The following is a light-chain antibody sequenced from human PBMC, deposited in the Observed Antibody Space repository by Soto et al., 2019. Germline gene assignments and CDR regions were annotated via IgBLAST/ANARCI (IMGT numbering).Light chain of an antibody. CDR1: QSVLYSSNNKNY. V-gene: IGKV4-1*01. CDR3: QQYYSTLIT. Sequence: DIVMTQSPDSLAVSLGERATINCKSSQSVLYSSNNKNYLAWYKQKPGQPPKLLISWASTRESGVPDRFSGSGSGTNFTLTISSLQAEYVAVYYCQQYYSTLITFGQGTRLEIK. J-gene: IGKJ5*01. CDR2: WAS.